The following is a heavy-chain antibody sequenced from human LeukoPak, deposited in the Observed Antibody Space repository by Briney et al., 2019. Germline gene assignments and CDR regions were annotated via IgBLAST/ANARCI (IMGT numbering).Heavy chain of an antibody. D-gene: IGHD2-2*01. CDR2: TSAGGSST. CDR3: AKGGYCSSSSCYYGWFEP. CDR1: GFSFSSYA. J-gene: IGHJ5*02. Sequence: PGVTLRLSCAASGFSFSSYAMHWVRQAPGKGLEWVSTTSAGGSSTYYADSVEGRFTISRDNSKNTFYLQTNSLRAEDTAAYYCAKGGYCSSSSCYYGWFEPWGQGTLVTVSS. V-gene: IGHV3-23*01.